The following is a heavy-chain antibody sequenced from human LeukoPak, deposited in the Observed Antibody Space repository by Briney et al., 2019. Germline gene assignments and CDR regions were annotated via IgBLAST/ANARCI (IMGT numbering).Heavy chain of an antibody. Sequence: GGSLRLSCAASGFTFSNAWMSWVRQAPGKGLQWVGRIKSKTDGGTTDYAAPVKGRFTISRDDSKNTLYLQMNSLKTEDTAVYYCSMTYYYDSSEGYWGQGTLVTVSS. J-gene: IGHJ4*02. D-gene: IGHD3-22*01. CDR3: SMTYYYDSSEGY. CDR1: GFTFSNAW. V-gene: IGHV3-15*01. CDR2: IKSKTDGGTT.